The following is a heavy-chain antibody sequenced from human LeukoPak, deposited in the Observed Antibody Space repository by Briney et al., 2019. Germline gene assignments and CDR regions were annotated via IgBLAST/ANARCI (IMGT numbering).Heavy chain of an antibody. V-gene: IGHV3-53*01. CDR1: EFTVITND. D-gene: IGHD1-14*01. J-gene: IGHJ4*02. CDR3: ARGVEPLAANTLAY. CDR2: LYSDGNT. Sequence: GGSLRLSCAASEFTVITNDMTWVRQAPGKGLEWVSVLYSDGNTKYADSVQGRFTISRDNSKNTLYLEMNSLSPDDTAVYYCARGVEPLAANTLAYWGQGTLVTVSS.